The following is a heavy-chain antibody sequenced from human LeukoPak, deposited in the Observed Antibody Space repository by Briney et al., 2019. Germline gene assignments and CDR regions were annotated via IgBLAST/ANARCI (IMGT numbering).Heavy chain of an antibody. V-gene: IGHV4-59*01. CDR2: IHNTGST. CDR3: ARGSNIHSWEFGL. Sequence: SETLSLTCAVYGGSFIGYDWTWIRQPPGKGLEWIGYIHNTGSTDYNPSLQSRATISIDTSKNQFSLRLNSVTAADTAVYYCARGSNIHSWEFGLWGRGTLVTVSS. CDR1: GGSFIGYD. J-gene: IGHJ2*01. D-gene: IGHD2/OR15-2a*01.